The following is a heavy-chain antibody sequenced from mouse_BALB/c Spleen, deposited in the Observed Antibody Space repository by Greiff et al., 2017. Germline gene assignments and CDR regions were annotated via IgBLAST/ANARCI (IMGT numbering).Heavy chain of an antibody. D-gene: IGHD2-14*01. V-gene: IGHV5-17*02. CDR2: ISSGSSTI. J-gene: IGHJ4*01. CDR1: GFTFSSFG. Sequence: EVKLVESGGGLVQPGGSRKLSCAASGFTFSSFGMHWVRQAPEKGLEWVAYISSGSSTIYYADTVKGRFTISRDNPKNTLFLQMTSLRSEDTAMYYCARSLYRYDCYAMDYWGQGTSVTVSS. CDR3: ARSLYRYDCYAMDY.